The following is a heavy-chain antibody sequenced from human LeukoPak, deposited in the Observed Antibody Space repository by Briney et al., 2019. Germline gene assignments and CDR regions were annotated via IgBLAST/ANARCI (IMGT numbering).Heavy chain of an antibody. CDR1: GYTFTSYG. J-gene: IGHJ5*02. Sequence: ASVKVSCKASGYTFTSYGISWVRQAPGQGLEWMGWTSAYNGNTNYAQKLQGRVTMTTDTSTSTAYMELRSLRSDDTAVYYCARVGSGYCSSTSCGNWFDPWGQGTLVTVSS. CDR3: ARVGSGYCSSTSCGNWFDP. CDR2: TSAYNGNT. V-gene: IGHV1-18*01. D-gene: IGHD2-2*01.